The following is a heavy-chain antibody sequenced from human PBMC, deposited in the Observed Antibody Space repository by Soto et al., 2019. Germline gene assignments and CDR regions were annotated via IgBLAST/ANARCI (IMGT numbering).Heavy chain of an antibody. V-gene: IGHV1-69*01. J-gene: IGHJ4*02. CDR3: AREDGKEDDY. CDR1: GGTFSSYA. D-gene: IGHD1-26*01. Sequence: XVKKPGSSVKVSCKASGGTFSSYAISWVRQAPGQGLEWMGGIIPIFGTANYAQKFQGRVTITEDETTGTAYMELSRLRSEDTAVYYWAREDGKEDDYWGQGTLVTVSS. CDR2: IIPIFGTA.